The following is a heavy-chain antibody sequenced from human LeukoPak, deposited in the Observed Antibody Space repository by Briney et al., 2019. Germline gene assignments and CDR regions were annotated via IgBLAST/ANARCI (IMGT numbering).Heavy chain of an antibody. J-gene: IGHJ4*02. V-gene: IGHV4-39*02. Sequence: SETLSLTCSVSGGSIDRTSYYWGWIRQPPGKGLEWIGNIFYTGSTNYRPSLESRVTISIDTSNNRFSLRLSSVTAADTAVYYCARLSTAPDFDIWGRGTLVSVSS. D-gene: IGHD4-17*01. CDR2: IFYTGST. CDR1: GGSIDRTSYY. CDR3: ARLSTAPDFDI.